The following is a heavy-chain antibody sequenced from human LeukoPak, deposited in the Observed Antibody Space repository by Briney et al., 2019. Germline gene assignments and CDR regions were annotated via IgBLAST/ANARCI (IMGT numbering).Heavy chain of an antibody. CDR2: IKQDGSEK. Sequence: GGSLRLSCAASGFTFSSYWMSWVRQAPGKGLEWVANIKQDGSEKYYVDSVKGRLTISRDNTKNSLYLQMNSLRAEDTAVYYCARSGRSGRQDYWGQGTLVTVSS. V-gene: IGHV3-7*01. CDR1: GFTFSSYW. CDR3: ARSGRSGRQDY. D-gene: IGHD1-26*01. J-gene: IGHJ4*02.